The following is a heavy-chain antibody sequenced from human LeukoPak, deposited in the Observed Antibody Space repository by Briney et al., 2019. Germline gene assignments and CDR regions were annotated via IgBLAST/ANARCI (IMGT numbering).Heavy chain of an antibody. CDR2: IKQDGSER. V-gene: IGHV3-7*01. CDR3: AREVTGTTAGVDY. D-gene: IGHD1-1*01. J-gene: IGHJ4*02. CDR1: GFIFSAYW. Sequence: PGRSLRLSCVASGFIFSAYWMSWVRQAPGKGLEWEANIKQDGSERYYVDSVKGRFSISRDNAKNSLYLQMNSLRVEDTAVYYCAREVTGTTAGVDYWGQGTLVTVSS.